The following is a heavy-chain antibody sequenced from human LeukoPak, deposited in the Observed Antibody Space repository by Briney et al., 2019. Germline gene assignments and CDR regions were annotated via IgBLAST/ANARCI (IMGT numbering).Heavy chain of an antibody. J-gene: IGHJ6*02. V-gene: IGHV3-30*18. CDR2: ISYDGSNK. CDR1: GFTFSSYG. D-gene: IGHD4-17*01. Sequence: PGRSLRLSCAASGFTFSSYGIHWVRQAPGKGLEWVAVISYDGSNKYSADSVKGRFTISRDNSKNTLYLQMNSLRAEDTAVYYCAKRPDEDYGENYYGMDVWGQGTTVTVSS. CDR3: AKRPDEDYGENYYGMDV.